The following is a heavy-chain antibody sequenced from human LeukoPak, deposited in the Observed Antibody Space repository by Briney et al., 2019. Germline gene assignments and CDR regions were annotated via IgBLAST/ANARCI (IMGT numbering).Heavy chain of an antibody. J-gene: IGHJ4*03. D-gene: IGHD4-11*01. V-gene: IGHV7-4-1*02. Sequence: ASVKVSCMASGYTFTGYYMHWVRQAPGQGLEWMGWINTNTGNPTYAQGFTGRFVFSLDTSVSTAYLQISSLKAEDTAVYYCVIVGTFATVTTNEAWYYFDYWGQGTMVTVSS. CDR1: GYTFTGYY. CDR3: VIVGTFATVTTNEAWYYFDY. CDR2: INTNTGNP.